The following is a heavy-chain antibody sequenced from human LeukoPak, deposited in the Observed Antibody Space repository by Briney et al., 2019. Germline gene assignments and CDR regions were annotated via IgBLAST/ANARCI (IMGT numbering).Heavy chain of an antibody. Sequence: ASVKVSCKASGYTFTNYYMHWVRQAPGQGLEWMGMISPSGASTSYAQKFQGRVTITADESTSTAYMELSSLRSEDTAVYYCARRGGIAADNNWFDPWGQGTLVTVSS. V-gene: IGHV1-46*01. CDR2: ISPSGAST. D-gene: IGHD6-13*01. CDR3: ARRGGIAADNNWFDP. CDR1: GYTFTNYY. J-gene: IGHJ5*02.